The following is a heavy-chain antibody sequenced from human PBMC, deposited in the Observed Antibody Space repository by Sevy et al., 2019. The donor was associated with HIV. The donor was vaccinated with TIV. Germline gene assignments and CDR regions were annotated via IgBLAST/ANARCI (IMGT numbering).Heavy chain of an antibody. Sequence: ASVKVSCKASGYTFTDFYIHWVRQAPGQGLEWMGIINPSGGNTNNAQKFQGRVTMTRDTSTSTVYMELSSLISEDTAVFYCIEGDYYDSSGYYYALRAFDIWGQGTMVTVSS. V-gene: IGHV1-46*01. CDR1: GYTFTDFY. D-gene: IGHD3-22*01. CDR3: IEGDYYDSSGYYYALRAFDI. J-gene: IGHJ3*02. CDR2: INPSGGNT.